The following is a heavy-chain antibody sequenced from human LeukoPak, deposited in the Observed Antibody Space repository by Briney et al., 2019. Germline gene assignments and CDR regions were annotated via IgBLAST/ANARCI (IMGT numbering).Heavy chain of an antibody. V-gene: IGHV4-38-2*02. D-gene: IGHD6-25*01. CDR1: GYSISSGYY. CDR3: ARRADSSGILTRFYYMDV. Sequence: SETLSLTCTVSGYSISSGYYWGWIRQPPGKGLEWIVSFYHSGSTYYNPSLRSRVTISVDTSKNQFSLKLSSVTAADTAVYYCARRADSSGILTRFYYMDVWGKGTTVTVSS. CDR2: FYHSGST. J-gene: IGHJ6*03.